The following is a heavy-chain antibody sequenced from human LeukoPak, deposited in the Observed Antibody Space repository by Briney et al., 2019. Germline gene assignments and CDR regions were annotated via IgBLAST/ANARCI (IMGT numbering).Heavy chain of an antibody. CDR2: ISAHNGKT. Sequence: GASVKVSCKASGYTFTSYGISWVRQAPGQGLEWMGWISAHNGKTNYAQKLQGRVTMTTDTSTSTAYMELRSLRSDDTAVYYCARFWGQQLCRGWFDPWGQGTLVTVSS. CDR3: ARFWGQQLCRGWFDP. D-gene: IGHD6-13*01. CDR1: GYTFTSYG. J-gene: IGHJ5*02. V-gene: IGHV1-18*01.